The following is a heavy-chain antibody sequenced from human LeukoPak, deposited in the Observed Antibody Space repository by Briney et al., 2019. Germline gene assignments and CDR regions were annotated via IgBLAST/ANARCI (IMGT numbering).Heavy chain of an antibody. J-gene: IGHJ4*02. CDR3: ARGGGLPTTSDY. Sequence: SETLSLTCTVSGGSVSSGSYYWSWIRQPPGKGLEWIGYIYYSGSTNYNPSLKSRVTKSVDPSKNQFSLKLSSVTAADTAVYYCARGGGLPTTSDYWGQGTLVTVSS. V-gene: IGHV4-61*01. CDR1: GGSVSSGSYY. D-gene: IGHD1-14*01. CDR2: IYYSGST.